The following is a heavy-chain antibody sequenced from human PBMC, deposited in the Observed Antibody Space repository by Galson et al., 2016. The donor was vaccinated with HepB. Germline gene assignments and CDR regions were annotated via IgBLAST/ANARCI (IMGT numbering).Heavy chain of an antibody. J-gene: IGHJ3*01. Sequence: SLRLSCAASGFAFDAYFMNWVRQAPGKGLEWIASIIRSNNYMYYADSVKGRFTISREHAKNSLHLQMDSLKVEDTAVYYCAKELSGAGFDVWGQGTMVTVSS. V-gene: IGHV3-21*01. CDR2: IIRSNNYM. CDR3: AKELSGAGFDV. CDR1: GFAFDAYF. D-gene: IGHD6-19*01.